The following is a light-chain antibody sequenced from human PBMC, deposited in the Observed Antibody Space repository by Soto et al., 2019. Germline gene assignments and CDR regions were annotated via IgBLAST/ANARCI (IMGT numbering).Light chain of an antibody. Sequence: DIQLTQSPSFLSASVGDRVTITCRASQGISSYLAWYQQKPGKAPKILIYAISTRATGIPARFSGSGSGTEFNLTINRLQSEDFAVYYCQQHNQWPITFGQGTRLEIK. J-gene: IGKJ5*01. CDR2: AIS. CDR1: QGISSY. V-gene: IGKV1-9*01. CDR3: QQHNQWPIT.